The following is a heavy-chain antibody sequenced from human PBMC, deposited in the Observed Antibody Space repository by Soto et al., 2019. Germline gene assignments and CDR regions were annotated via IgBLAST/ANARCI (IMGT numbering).Heavy chain of an antibody. CDR2: ISGSDDST. CDR3: ARRSSGWYFDY. D-gene: IGHD6-19*01. J-gene: IGHJ4*02. V-gene: IGHV3-23*01. Sequence: PGGSLRLSCAASGFTFSSYAISWVRQAPGKGLEWVSVISGSDDSTYYADSVKGRFTISRDNSKNTLYLQMNSPRGEDTAVYYCARRSSGWYFDYWGQGTLVTVSS. CDR1: GFTFSSYA.